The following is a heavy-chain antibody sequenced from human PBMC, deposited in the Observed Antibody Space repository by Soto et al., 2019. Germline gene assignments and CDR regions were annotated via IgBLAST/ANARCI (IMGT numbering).Heavy chain of an antibody. Sequence: SETLSLTCTVSGGSITKDDYYWTWTRQHPGKGLEWIGYIYYSGTTYYNPSLKSRVTISVDTSKNQFSLKLSSVTAADTAVYYCARVHGDDDYFYGMDVWGQGTTVTVSS. D-gene: IGHD2-21*02. CDR2: IYYSGTT. J-gene: IGHJ6*02. V-gene: IGHV4-31*03. CDR3: ARVHGDDDYFYGMDV. CDR1: GGSITKDDYY.